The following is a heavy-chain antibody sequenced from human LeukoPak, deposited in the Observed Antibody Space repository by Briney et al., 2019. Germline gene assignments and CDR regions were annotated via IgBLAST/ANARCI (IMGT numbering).Heavy chain of an antibody. J-gene: IGHJ5*02. CDR2: IYYSGST. V-gene: IGHV4-59*13. Sequence: KPSETLSLTCTVSRGPISSYYWSWIRQPPGKGLERVGYIYYSGSTNYNPSLTSRVTISVDTSKNQFSLKLISVTAADTAVYYCAREKRYCGGGSCYQWFDPWGQGTLVTVSS. CDR3: AREKRYCGGGSCYQWFDP. CDR1: RGPISSYY. D-gene: IGHD2-15*01.